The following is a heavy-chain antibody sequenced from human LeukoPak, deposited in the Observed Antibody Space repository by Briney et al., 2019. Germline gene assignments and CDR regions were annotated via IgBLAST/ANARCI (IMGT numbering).Heavy chain of an antibody. CDR1: GFSLSTSAMC. J-gene: IGHJ3*02. V-gene: IGHV2-70*11. Sequence: SGPTLVNPTQILTLTCTFSGFSLSTSAMCVSWIRQPPGKALEWLARIDWDDDKYYSTSLKTRLIISKDTSKNQVVLTMTNMDRVDTPPYYCARIMFGGFPQVFDIGAKGTMVTVSS. D-gene: IGHD3-16*01. CDR2: IDWDDDK. CDR3: ARIMFGGFPQVFDI.